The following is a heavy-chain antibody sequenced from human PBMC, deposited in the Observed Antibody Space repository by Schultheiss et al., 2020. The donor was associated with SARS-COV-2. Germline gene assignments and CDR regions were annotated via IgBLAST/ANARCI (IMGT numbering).Heavy chain of an antibody. CDR3: ARDHSSSDAFDI. CDR1: GFTFSSYA. V-gene: IGHV3-23*01. J-gene: IGHJ3*02. Sequence: GESLKISCAASGFTFSSYAMSWVRQAPGKGLEWVSAISGSGGSTYYADSVKGRFTISRDNAKNSLYLQMNSLRAEDTAVYYCARDHSSSDAFDIWGQGTMVTVSS. CDR2: ISGSGGST. D-gene: IGHD6-6*01.